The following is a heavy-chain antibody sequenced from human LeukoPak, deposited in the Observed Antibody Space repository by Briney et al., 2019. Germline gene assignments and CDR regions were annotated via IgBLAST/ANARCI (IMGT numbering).Heavy chain of an antibody. Sequence: SETLSLTCTVSGGSISSSSYYWSWIRQPPGKGLEWIGYIYYSGSTNYNPSLKSRVTISVDTSKNQFSLKLSSVTAADTAVYYCAREAVAGTGWFDPWGQGTLVTVSS. D-gene: IGHD6-19*01. CDR1: GGSISSSSYY. V-gene: IGHV4-61*01. CDR2: IYYSGST. CDR3: AREAVAGTGWFDP. J-gene: IGHJ5*02.